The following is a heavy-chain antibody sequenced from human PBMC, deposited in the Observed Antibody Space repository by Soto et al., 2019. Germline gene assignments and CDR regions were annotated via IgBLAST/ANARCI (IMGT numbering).Heavy chain of an antibody. CDR3: VKDEGVCNTISCKDAFDY. CDR1: GFSFVDYA. CDR2: ISWDGGYT. J-gene: IGHJ3*01. Sequence: EVQLAESGGGLVQPGRSLRLSCEASGFSFVDYAMHWVRQVPGQGLEWVSGISWDGGYTGYAVSVKGRFTISRDNAKKALYLQMNRLRVEDMALYYCVKDEGVCNTISCKDAFDYWCQGTKVTVS. V-gene: IGHV3-9*03. D-gene: IGHD3-3*01.